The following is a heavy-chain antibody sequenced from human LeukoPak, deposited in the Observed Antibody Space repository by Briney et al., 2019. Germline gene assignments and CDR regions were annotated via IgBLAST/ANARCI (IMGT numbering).Heavy chain of an antibody. CDR2: MNPNSGNT. CDR1: GYTFTSYD. J-gene: IGHJ4*02. Sequence: ASVKVSCKASGYTFTSYDINWVRQATGQGLEWMGWMNPNSGNTGYAQKFQGRVTMTRNTSISTACMELSSLRSEDTAVYYCARGKMVRGVRLFDYWGQGTLVTVSS. D-gene: IGHD3-10*01. V-gene: IGHV1-8*01. CDR3: ARGKMVRGVRLFDY.